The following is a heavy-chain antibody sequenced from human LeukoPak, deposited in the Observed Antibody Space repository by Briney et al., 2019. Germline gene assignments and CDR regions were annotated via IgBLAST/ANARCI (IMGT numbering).Heavy chain of an antibody. D-gene: IGHD3-3*01. V-gene: IGHV1-24*01. CDR3: ARVQGDSDYDFWSADAFDI. CDR1: GYTLTELS. CDR2: FAPEEGPDDGET. Sequence: GASVKVSCKVSGYTLTELSIHWVRQVPGKGLEWMGGFAPEEGPDDGETIYAQRFQDRVTMTEDTSTDTAYMELSSLRSEDTAVYYCARVQGDSDYDFWSADAFDIWGQGTMVTVSS. J-gene: IGHJ3*02.